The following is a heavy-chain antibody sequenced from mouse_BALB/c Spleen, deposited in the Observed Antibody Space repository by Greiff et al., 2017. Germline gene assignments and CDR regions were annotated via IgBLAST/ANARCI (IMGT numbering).Heavy chain of an antibody. CDR2: ISNGGGST. CDR1: GFTFSSYT. CDR3: ARDGYYEAMDY. D-gene: IGHD2-3*01. Sequence: DVKLVESGGGLVQPGGSLKLSCAASGFTFSSYTMSWVRQTPEKRLEWVAYISNGGGSTYYPDTVKGRFTISIDNAKNTLYLQMSSLKSEDTAMYYCARDGYYEAMDYWGQGTSVTVSS. V-gene: IGHV5-12-2*01. J-gene: IGHJ4*01.